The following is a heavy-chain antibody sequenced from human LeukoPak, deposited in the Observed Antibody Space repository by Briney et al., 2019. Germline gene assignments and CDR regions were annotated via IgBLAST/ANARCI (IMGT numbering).Heavy chain of an antibody. Sequence: SETLSLTCAVSGGTFRGYYWSWIRQPPGKGLAWIGEIDHTGSTNFNPSLESRVTLSVDTSKSQVSLNLNSVAAADTAVYYCARGLRFHVGSGNWFDLWGQGTLVTVSS. CDR2: IDHTGST. CDR1: GGTFRGYY. V-gene: IGHV4-34*01. D-gene: IGHD3-10*01. J-gene: IGHJ5*02. CDR3: ARGLRFHVGSGNWFDL.